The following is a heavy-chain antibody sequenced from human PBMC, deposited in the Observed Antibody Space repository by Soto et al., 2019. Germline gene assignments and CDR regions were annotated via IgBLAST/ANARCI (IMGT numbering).Heavy chain of an antibody. Sequence: AGGSLRLSCAASEFTFSNYWMSWVRQVPGKGLEWVANIKEDGSEKYYVDSVKGRFTISRDNAKNSLYLQMNSLRAEDTAVYYCASFGYCSGGSCYRAFDYWGQGTLVTGSS. V-gene: IGHV3-7*03. J-gene: IGHJ4*02. CDR1: EFTFSNYW. D-gene: IGHD2-15*01. CDR2: IKEDGSEK. CDR3: ASFGYCSGGSCYRAFDY.